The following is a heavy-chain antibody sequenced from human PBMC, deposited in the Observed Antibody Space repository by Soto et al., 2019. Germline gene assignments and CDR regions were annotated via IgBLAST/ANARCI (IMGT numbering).Heavy chain of an antibody. J-gene: IGHJ5*02. CDR2: IYYSGST. CDR1: GGSISSSSYY. D-gene: IGHD6-13*01. Sequence: SETLSLTCTVSGGSISSSSYYWGWIRQPPGKGLEWIGSIYYSGSTYYNPSLKTRVTISVDTSKNRFSLKLSSVTAADTAVYYCARGIAAADTNNWFDPWGQGTLVTVSS. CDR3: ARGIAAADTNNWFDP. V-gene: IGHV4-39*01.